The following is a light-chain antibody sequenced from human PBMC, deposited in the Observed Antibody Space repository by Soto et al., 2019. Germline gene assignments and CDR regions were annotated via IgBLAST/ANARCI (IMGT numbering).Light chain of an antibody. V-gene: IGLV2-14*01. Sequence: QSALTQPASVSGSPGQSITISCTGTSSDVGGYNYVSWLQQHPGKVPKLIIYDVSSQPSGVSNRFSGSKSGNTASLTISGLQAEDEADYYCTSYTSSNTHVFGGGTKVTVL. CDR1: SSDVGGYNY. CDR2: DVS. J-gene: IGLJ1*01. CDR3: TSYTSSNTHV.